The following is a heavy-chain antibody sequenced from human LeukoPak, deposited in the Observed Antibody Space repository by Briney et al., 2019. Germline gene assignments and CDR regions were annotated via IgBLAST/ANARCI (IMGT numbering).Heavy chain of an antibody. CDR2: INSDGSST. Sequence: GGSLRLSCAASGFTFSSYWMHWVRQAPGKGQVWVSRINSDGSSTSYADSVKGRFTISRDNAKNTLYLQMNSLIAEDTAVYYCAKALIGYCSSTSCYVYYYYMDVWGKGTTVTISS. D-gene: IGHD2-2*01. J-gene: IGHJ6*03. CDR1: GFTFSSYW. V-gene: IGHV3-74*01. CDR3: AKALIGYCSSTSCYVYYYYMDV.